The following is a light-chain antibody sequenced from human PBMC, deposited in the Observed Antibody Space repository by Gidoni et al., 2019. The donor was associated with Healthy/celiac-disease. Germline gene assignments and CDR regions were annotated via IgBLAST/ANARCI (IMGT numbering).Light chain of an antibody. CDR3: QQRSNWPPVS. V-gene: IGKV3-11*01. J-gene: IGKJ2*03. Sequence: EIVLTQSPATLSLSPGERATLSCRASQSVSSYLAWYQQKPGQAPRLLIYDASNRATGIPARFSGSGSWTDLTLTISSLEPEDVAVYYCQQRSNWPPVSFGQGTKLEIK. CDR2: DAS. CDR1: QSVSSY.